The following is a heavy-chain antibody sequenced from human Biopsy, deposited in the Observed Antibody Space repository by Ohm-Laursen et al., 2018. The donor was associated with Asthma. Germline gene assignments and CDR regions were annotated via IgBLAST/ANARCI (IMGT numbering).Heavy chain of an antibody. D-gene: IGHD3-9*01. V-gene: IGHV1-69*01. CDR1: GDILSSFG. CDR3: ARTYYDFLTGQVNDAFAI. J-gene: IGHJ3*02. CDR2: VIPIYGTT. Sequence: SSVKVSCKAHGDILSSFGIKWVRQAPGQGLEWMGGVIPIYGTTHTAQKFQGRVTITADESTSTAYVELSSLRSEDTAVYYCARTYYDFLTGQVNDAFAIWGQGTMVTVSS.